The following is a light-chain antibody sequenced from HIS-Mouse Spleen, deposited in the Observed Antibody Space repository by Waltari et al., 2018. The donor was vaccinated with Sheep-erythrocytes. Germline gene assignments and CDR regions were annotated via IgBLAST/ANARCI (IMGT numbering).Light chain of an antibody. Sequence: AIQLTQSPSSLSASVGDRVTITCRASQGISSALAWYQQQPGKAPKLLIDDASSLESGVPSRFSGSGSGTDFTLTISSLQPEDFATYYCQQFNNYPRTFGQGTKVEIK. CDR1: QGISSA. V-gene: IGKV1D-13*01. CDR2: DAS. J-gene: IGKJ1*01. CDR3: QQFNNYPRT.